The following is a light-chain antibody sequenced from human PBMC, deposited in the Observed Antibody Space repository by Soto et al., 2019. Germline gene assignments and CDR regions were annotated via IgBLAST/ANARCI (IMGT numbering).Light chain of an antibody. CDR2: GAS. V-gene: IGKV3-20*01. Sequence: ELVLTQSPGTLSLSPGERATLSCRASQSVSNNYLAWYQQKPGQVTRLLVYGASSRATGIPDRFSGSGSGTDFTLTISRLEPEDFAVSYCQQYDSSPYTFGQGTKLEIK. CDR3: QQYDSSPYT. J-gene: IGKJ2*01. CDR1: QSVSNNY.